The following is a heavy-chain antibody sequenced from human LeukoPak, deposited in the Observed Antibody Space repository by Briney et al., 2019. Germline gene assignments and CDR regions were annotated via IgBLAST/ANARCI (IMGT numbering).Heavy chain of an antibody. J-gene: IGHJ4*02. CDR1: GYTFTGYY. CDR3: AREVRDSSGYYYAD. Sequence: ASVKVSCKASGYTFTGYYMHWVRQAPGQGLEWMGWINPNSGSTNYAQKFQGRVTMTRDTSISTAYMELSRLRSDDTAVYYCAREVRDSSGYYYADWGQGTLVTVSS. V-gene: IGHV1-2*02. CDR2: INPNSGST. D-gene: IGHD3-22*01.